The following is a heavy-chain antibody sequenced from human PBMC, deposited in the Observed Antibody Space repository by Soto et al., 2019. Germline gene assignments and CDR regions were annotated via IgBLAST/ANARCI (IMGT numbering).Heavy chain of an antibody. Sequence: QVQLQESGPGLVKPSQTLSLTCTVSGGSISSGGYYWSWIRQDPGKGLEWIGYIPYTGSSYQNPARTSGVTISVDTSKNQFSLKVRSVTAADTAVYYCAGVGEYCSTTSCHLYYSCGLDVWGQGTTVTVSS. J-gene: IGHJ6*02. CDR1: GGSISSGGYY. D-gene: IGHD2-2*01. V-gene: IGHV4-31*03. CDR2: IPYTGSS. CDR3: AGVGEYCSTTSCHLYYSCGLDV.